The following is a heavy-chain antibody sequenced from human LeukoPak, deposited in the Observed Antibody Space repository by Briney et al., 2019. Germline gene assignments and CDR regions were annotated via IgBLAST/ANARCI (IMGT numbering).Heavy chain of an antibody. D-gene: IGHD1-7*01. V-gene: IGHV3-48*02. CDR3: ARGSQGTTYFVY. Sequence: PGGSLRLSCAASGFTFSTYSMNWVRQAPGQGLEWVSYVSSSGSSKYYVDSVKGRFTISRDNAKNSLYLQMNGLRDEDTAVYYCARGSQGTTYFVYWGQGTLVTVSS. J-gene: IGHJ4*02. CDR1: GFTFSTYS. CDR2: VSSSGSSK.